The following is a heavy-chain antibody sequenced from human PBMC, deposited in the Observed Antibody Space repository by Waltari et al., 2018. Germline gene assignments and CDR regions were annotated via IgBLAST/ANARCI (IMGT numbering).Heavy chain of an antibody. CDR2: ISYAGTT. V-gene: IGHV4-39*01. D-gene: IGHD5-12*01. Sequence: GMRRPPGQGLDGIGNISYAGTTYTNPSLRSRLTMSRDTSKNQLSLTLGSTTAADTAVYYCATYIGASVGTAAFDVWGQGTMVTVSS. J-gene: IGHJ3*01. CDR3: ATYIGASVGTAAFDV.